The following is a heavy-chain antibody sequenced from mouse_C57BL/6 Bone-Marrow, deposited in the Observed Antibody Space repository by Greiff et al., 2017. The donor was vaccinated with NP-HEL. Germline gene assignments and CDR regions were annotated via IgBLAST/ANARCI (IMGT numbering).Heavy chain of an antibody. CDR1: GYTFTSYW. J-gene: IGHJ2*01. V-gene: IGHV1-64*01. CDR2: IHPNSGST. CDR3: AIHSSGYDFDY. Sequence: VQLQQPGAELVKPGASVKLSCKASGYTFTSYWMHWVKQRPGQGLEWIGMIHPNSGSTNYNEKFKSKATLTVDKSSSTAYMQLSSLTSEYSAVYYCAIHSSGYDFDYWGQGTTLTVSS. D-gene: IGHD3-2*02.